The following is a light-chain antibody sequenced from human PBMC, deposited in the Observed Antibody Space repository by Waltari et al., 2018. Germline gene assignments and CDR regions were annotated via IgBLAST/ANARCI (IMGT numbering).Light chain of an antibody. CDR1: SSNAVGYTL. CDR3: CSYAGDSTLI. J-gene: IGLJ2*01. CDR2: DVN. Sequence: QSALTQPASVSGSPGQSIPISCTGTSSNAVGYTLVSWYQQHPGKAPQLIIYDVNKRPSGISHRFSGSKSGNTASLTISGIQADDESDYYCCSYAGDSTLIFGGGTKLTVL. V-gene: IGLV2-23*02.